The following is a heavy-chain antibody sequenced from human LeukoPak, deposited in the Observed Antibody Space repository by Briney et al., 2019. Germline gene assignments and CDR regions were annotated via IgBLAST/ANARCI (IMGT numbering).Heavy chain of an antibody. CDR1: GFTFSSYW. CDR2: INSDGSST. Sequence: GGSLRLSCAASGFTFSSYWMHWVRQAPGKGLVWVSRINSDGSSTSYADSMKGRFTISRDNAKNTLYQQMNSLRAEDTAVYYCARDDDYGDYFFDYWGQGTLVTVSS. D-gene: IGHD4-17*01. V-gene: IGHV3-74*01. J-gene: IGHJ4*02. CDR3: ARDDDYGDYFFDY.